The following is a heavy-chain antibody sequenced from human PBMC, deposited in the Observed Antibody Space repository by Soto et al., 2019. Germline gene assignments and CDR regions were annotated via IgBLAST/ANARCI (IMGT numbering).Heavy chain of an antibody. CDR3: AKSVISSSWYQYFDY. V-gene: IGHV3-23*01. D-gene: IGHD6-13*01. J-gene: IGHJ4*02. CDR1: GFTFTSYA. Sequence: HPGGSLRLSCAASGFTFTSYAMSWVRQAPGKGLEWVSTISNSASSIYYADSVKGRFTSSRDSSKNTLYLQMNSLRAEDTAVYYCAKSVISSSWYQYFDYWGQGALVTVS. CDR2: ISNSASSI.